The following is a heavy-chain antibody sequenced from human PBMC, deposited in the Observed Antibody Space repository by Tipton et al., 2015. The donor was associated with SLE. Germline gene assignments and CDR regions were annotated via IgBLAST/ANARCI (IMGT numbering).Heavy chain of an antibody. V-gene: IGHV4-4*07. D-gene: IGHD3-16*01. CDR1: GGPISRYS. Sequence: TLSLTCTVSGGPISRYSWNWIRQPPGKGLECIGHVYTSGGTNYNPSLKGRVTISVDTSKNQFSLNLNSVTAADRAVYYCAKGRGDGAFGIWGQGTMVTVSS. J-gene: IGHJ3*02. CDR3: AKGRGDGAFGI. CDR2: VYTSGGT.